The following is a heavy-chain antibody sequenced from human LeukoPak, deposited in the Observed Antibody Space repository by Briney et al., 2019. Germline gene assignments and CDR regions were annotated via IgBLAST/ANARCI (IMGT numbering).Heavy chain of an antibody. V-gene: IGHV4-59*08. Sequence: PSETLSLTCTVSGGSISNYYWSWIRQPPGKGLEWIGYIYSSGITNYNPSPKSRVTISVDMPKNQFSLKLRSVTAADTAVYYCARQGDNSKWYVWFDPWGQGTLVTVSS. CDR2: IYSSGIT. CDR1: GGSISNYY. CDR3: ARQGDNSKWYVWFDP. D-gene: IGHD2-15*01. J-gene: IGHJ5*02.